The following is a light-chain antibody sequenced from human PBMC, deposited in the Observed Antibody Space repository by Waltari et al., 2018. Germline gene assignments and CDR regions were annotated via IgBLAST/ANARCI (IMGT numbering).Light chain of an antibody. CDR3: HVWHPHVDPGV. CDR2: YDR. J-gene: IGLJ1*01. Sequence: SYVVTQPPSVSVAPGETATITCGGDNIGTYSVHWDQQKAGQAPVLVIFYDRDRPSGIPDRFSGSNSGNTATLTSSRVEAGDEARYYCHVWHPHVDPGVFGTGTEVTVL. V-gene: IGLV3-21*04. CDR1: NIGTYS.